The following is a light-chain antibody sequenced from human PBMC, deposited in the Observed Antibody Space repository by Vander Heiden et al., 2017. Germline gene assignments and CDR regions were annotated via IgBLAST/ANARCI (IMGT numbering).Light chain of an antibody. Sequence: DIVPTHFTDYLPVSHGQRETIHCKSSQSVLSSSNNKNYLAWYQQIPGQPPKLLINSASTRESGVPDRFSGSGSGTDFTLTISSLQAEDVAVYYCQQSSTAPLTFGGGTKVEIK. CDR1: QSVLSSSNNKNY. CDR3: QQSSTAPLT. V-gene: IGKV4-1*01. CDR2: SAS. J-gene: IGKJ4*01.